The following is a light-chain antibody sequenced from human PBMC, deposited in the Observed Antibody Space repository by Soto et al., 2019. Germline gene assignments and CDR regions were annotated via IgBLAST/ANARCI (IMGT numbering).Light chain of an antibody. CDR3: LLFHRDAWV. Sequence: QAVVPQEPSLTVSPGGTGTLTCASSTGAVTSGYYANWFQQKPGQAPRALISSTSKKHSWTPARVSGSLLGGKAALTLSGVQPEDEAEYYSLLFHRDAWVCGGGTKLTVL. CDR1: TGAVTSGYY. V-gene: IGLV7-43*01. CDR2: STS. J-gene: IGLJ3*02.